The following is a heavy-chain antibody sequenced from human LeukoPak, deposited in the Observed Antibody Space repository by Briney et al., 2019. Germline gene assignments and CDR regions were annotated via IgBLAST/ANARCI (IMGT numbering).Heavy chain of an antibody. V-gene: IGHV4-31*03. J-gene: IGHJ4*02. CDR3: AAFLGDGSIDY. CDR2: IHCSGST. CDR1: GGSISSDTYY. Sequence: SETLSLTCTVSGGSISSDTYYWSWIRQHPGKGLEWIGCIHCSGSTYCKPSLKSRLTISVDTSKNQFSLKLSSVTAADTAIYYCAAFLGDGSIDYWGQGTLVTVSS. D-gene: IGHD3-3*01.